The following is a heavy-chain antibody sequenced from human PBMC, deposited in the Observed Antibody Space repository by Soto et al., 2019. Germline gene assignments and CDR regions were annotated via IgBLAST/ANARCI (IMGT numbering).Heavy chain of an antibody. Sequence: EVQLVESGGGLVQPGGSLRLSCAASGFTFSSHWMSWVRQAPGKGLEWVANIKQDGSEKYYVDSVKGRFTISRDNAKNSLYLQMNSLRAEDTAVYYCARAGILTGRTPADYWGQGTLVTVSS. CDR2: IKQDGSEK. V-gene: IGHV3-7*03. CDR1: GFTFSSHW. CDR3: ARAGILTGRTPADY. D-gene: IGHD3-9*01. J-gene: IGHJ4*02.